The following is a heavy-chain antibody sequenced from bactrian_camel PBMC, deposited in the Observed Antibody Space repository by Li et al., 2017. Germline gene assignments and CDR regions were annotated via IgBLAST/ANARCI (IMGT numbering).Heavy chain of an antibody. D-gene: IGHD3*01. J-gene: IGHJ4*01. Sequence: VQLVESGGGSVQSGGSLRLSCAVSGWTYRSYCMGWFRQALGKEREGVAAIYRGGGLTAYTDSVKGRFTISQDAAKNTVSLQTNSLKPEDSGMYYCAAALRGGRDGACLSPYEYNSWGQGTQVTVS. V-gene: IGHV3S40*01. CDR2: IYRGGGLT. CDR3: AAALRGGRDGACLSPYEYNS. CDR1: GWTYRSYC.